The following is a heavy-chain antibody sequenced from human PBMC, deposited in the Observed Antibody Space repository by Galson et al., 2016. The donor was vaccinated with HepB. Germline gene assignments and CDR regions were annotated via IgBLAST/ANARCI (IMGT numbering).Heavy chain of an antibody. CDR3: ARGRGGDVVVPAAMTWFDP. V-gene: IGHV1-18*04. CDR2: ISTYNGNT. J-gene: IGHJ5*02. CDR1: GYTFTSYG. Sequence: SVKVSCKASGYTFTSYGFSWVRQAPGQGLEWMGWISTYNGNTNYAQKLQGRVTMTTDTSTSTAYMELRSLRSDDTAVYYCARGRGGDVVVPAAMTWFDPWGQGTLVTVSS. D-gene: IGHD2-2*01.